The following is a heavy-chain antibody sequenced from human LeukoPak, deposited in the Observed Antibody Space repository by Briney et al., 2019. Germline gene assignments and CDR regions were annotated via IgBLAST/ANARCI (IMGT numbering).Heavy chain of an antibody. Sequence: GGSLRLSCAASGFTFDAYAMHWVRQAPGKGLEWVSLITSDGGSTYYSDSVKGRFTSSRDNSKNALYLQMNSLRTEDTALYYCAKEGYTSSYSYHYYYMDVWGNGTTVTVSS. D-gene: IGHD6-6*01. CDR3: AKEGYTSSYSYHYYYMDV. J-gene: IGHJ6*03. V-gene: IGHV3-43D*03. CDR2: ITSDGGST. CDR1: GFTFDAYA.